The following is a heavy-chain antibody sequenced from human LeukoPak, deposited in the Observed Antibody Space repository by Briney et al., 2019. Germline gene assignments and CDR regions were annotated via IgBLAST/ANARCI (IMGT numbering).Heavy chain of an antibody. CDR3: ARVVVVPAAIHRDAFDI. V-gene: IGHV1-69*13. J-gene: IGHJ3*02. CDR1: GGTFSSYA. CDR2: IIPIFGTA. Sequence: SVKVSCKASGGTFSSYAISWVRQAPGQGLEWMGGIIPIFGTANYAQKFQGGVTITADESTSTAYMELSSLRSEDTAVYYCARVVVVPAAIHRDAFDIWGQGTMVTVSS. D-gene: IGHD2-2*02.